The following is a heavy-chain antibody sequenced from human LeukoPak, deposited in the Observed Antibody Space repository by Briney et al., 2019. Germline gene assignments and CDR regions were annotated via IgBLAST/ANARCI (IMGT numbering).Heavy chain of an antibody. D-gene: IGHD3-16*01. CDR3: ARGGRLGELFSPDY. CDR1: GYTFTSYG. V-gene: IGHV1-18*04. CDR2: ISTYNGNT. J-gene: IGHJ4*02. Sequence: VASVKVSRKASGYTFTSYGITWVRQAPGQGLAWMGWISTYNGNTNYAQNLQGRVTMTTDTSTSTAYMELRSLRSDDTAVYYCARGGRLGELFSPDYWGQGTLVTVSS.